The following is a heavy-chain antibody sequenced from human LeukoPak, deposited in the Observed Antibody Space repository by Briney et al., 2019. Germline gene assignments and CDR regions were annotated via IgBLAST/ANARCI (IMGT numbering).Heavy chain of an antibody. J-gene: IGHJ4*02. D-gene: IGHD3-22*01. CDR2: IHYTGST. CDR1: GDSISSSSYY. CDR3: ARYWGPYDNSGAYFDY. Sequence: PSETLSLTCTVSGDSISSSSYYWVWLRQPPGKGLEWIATIHYTGSTYHNPSLKSRVTISVDTSKNQFSLKLSSVTAADTAMYYCARYWGPYDNSGAYFDYWGQGTLVTVSS. V-gene: IGHV4-39*01.